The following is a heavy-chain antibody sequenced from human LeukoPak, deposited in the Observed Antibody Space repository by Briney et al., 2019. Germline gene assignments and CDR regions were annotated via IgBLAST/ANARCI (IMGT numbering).Heavy chain of an antibody. V-gene: IGHV3-53*01. D-gene: IGHD5-12*01. CDR3: ARVQWLRSWYFDY. CDR1: GFTVSSNY. Sequence: GGSLRLSCAASGFTVSSNYMSWVRQAPGKGLEWVSVIYSGGSTFYADSVKGRFTISRDNSKRTLYLQMNSLRAEDTAVYYCARVQWLRSWYFDYWGQGTLVTVSS. J-gene: IGHJ4*02. CDR2: IYSGGST.